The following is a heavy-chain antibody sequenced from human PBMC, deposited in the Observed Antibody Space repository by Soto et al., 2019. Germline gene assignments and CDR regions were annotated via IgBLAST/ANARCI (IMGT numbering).Heavy chain of an antibody. CDR2: MYHSGTF. CDR3: ARAQFYSGSGNYNNLMFDA. CDR1: GGSIGGVGYS. J-gene: IGHJ5*02. V-gene: IGHV4-30-2*01. D-gene: IGHD3-10*01. Sequence: PSETLSLTCAVSGGSIGGVGYSWSWIRQPPGGGLEWIGYMYHSGTFLKSPSLKTRLTMSLDMSKNQFSLTLNSMTAAGTAVYYCARAQFYSGSGNYNNLMFDAWGQG.